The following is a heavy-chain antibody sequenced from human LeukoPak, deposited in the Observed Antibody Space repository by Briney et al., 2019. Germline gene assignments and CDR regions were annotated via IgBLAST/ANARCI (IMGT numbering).Heavy chain of an antibody. Sequence: GGSLRLSCAASGFTFSSYAMSWVRQAPGKGLEWVSYISSSGSTIYYADSVKGRFTISRDNAKNSLYLQMNSLRAEDTAVYYCAREYSSSWYARNYYYYMDVWGKGTTVTVSS. V-gene: IGHV3-48*04. CDR3: AREYSSSWYARNYYYYMDV. D-gene: IGHD6-13*01. CDR1: GFTFSSYA. CDR2: ISSSGSTI. J-gene: IGHJ6*03.